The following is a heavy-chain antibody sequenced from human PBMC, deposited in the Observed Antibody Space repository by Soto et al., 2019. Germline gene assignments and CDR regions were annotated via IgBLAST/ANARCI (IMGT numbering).Heavy chain of an antibody. J-gene: IGHJ4*02. Sequence: QVQLVQSGAEVKKPGASVKVSCKASGYIFTNYGITWVRQAPGQGLEWMGWISADNGNPNYAQKSQGRVTMTTDTSTTTASMELRSLRSDDTAVYDCAREARTYYYDTGGHYGRLYFFDYWGQGTLVTVSS. CDR1: GYIFTNYG. CDR2: ISADNGNP. V-gene: IGHV1-18*01. CDR3: AREARTYYYDTGGHYGRLYFFDY. D-gene: IGHD3-22*01.